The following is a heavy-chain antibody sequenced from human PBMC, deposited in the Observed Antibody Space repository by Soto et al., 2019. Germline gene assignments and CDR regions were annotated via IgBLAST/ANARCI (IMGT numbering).Heavy chain of an antibody. CDR1: GFTFSSYS. CDR2: ISSSSSYI. J-gene: IGHJ4*02. D-gene: IGHD6-6*01. CDR3: ARVGGQLVPGFDY. Sequence: EVQLVESGRGLVKPGGSLRLSCAASGFTFSSYSMNWVSQAPGKGLEWVSSISSSSSYIYYADSVKGRFTISRDNAKNSLYLQMNSLRAEDTAVYYCARVGGQLVPGFDYWGQGTLVTVSS. V-gene: IGHV3-21*01.